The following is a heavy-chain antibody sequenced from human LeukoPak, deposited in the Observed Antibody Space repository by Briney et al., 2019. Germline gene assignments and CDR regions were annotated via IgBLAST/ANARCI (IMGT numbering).Heavy chain of an antibody. D-gene: IGHD3-10*01. V-gene: IGHV3-23*01. CDR1: EFTFSSYA. Sequence: GGSLRLSCAASEFTFSSYAMSWVRQAPGKGLEWVSSISGSGASTDYADSVKGRFTISRDNSKNTLYLQMNSLRAEDTAVYYCAKGARLPKEYYFDYWGQGTLVTVSS. CDR2: ISGSGAST. J-gene: IGHJ4*02. CDR3: AKGARLPKEYYFDY.